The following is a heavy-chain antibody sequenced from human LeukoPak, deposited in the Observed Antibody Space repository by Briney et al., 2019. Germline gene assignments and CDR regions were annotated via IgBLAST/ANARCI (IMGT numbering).Heavy chain of an antibody. Sequence: GRSLRLSCAASGFTFSSYGMHWVRQAPGKGLEWVAVISYDGGNKYYADSVKGRFTISRDNSKNTLYLQMNSLRAEDTAVYYCAKDPHDYGGNIHYWGQGTLVTVSS. CDR1: GFTFSSYG. V-gene: IGHV3-30*18. D-gene: IGHD4-23*01. J-gene: IGHJ4*02. CDR3: AKDPHDYGGNIHY. CDR2: ISYDGGNK.